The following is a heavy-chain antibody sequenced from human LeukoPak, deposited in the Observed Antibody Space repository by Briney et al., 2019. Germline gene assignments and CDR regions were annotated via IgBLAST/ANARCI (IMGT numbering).Heavy chain of an antibody. Sequence: GGSLRLSCAASGFTFSSYSMNWVRQAPGKGLVWVSYISSSSSTIYYADSVKGRFTISRDNAKNSLYLQMNSLRAEDTAVYYCARESPDIFVSRGYFDYWGQGTLVTVSS. CDR1: GFTFSSYS. CDR3: ARESPDIFVSRGYFDY. V-gene: IGHV3-48*01. J-gene: IGHJ4*02. D-gene: IGHD3-9*01. CDR2: ISSSSSTI.